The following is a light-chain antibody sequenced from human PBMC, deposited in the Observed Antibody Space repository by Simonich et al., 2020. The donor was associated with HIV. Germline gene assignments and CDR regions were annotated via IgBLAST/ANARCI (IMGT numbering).Light chain of an antibody. Sequence: IVMTQSPATLSLSPGERATLSCVASHSVRSNLAWYQQQPGQAPRIRIYGTTTRATGIPARLSGSGSGIEFTLTISSMQSEDFAVYYCQQYNNWLYTFGQGTKLEIK. V-gene: IGKV3-15*01. J-gene: IGKJ2*01. CDR2: GTT. CDR1: HSVRSN. CDR3: QQYNNWLYT.